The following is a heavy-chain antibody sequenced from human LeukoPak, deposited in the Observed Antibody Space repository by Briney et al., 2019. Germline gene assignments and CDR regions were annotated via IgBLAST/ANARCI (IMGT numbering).Heavy chain of an antibody. CDR3: AKVFQQRGYYYMDV. D-gene: IGHD2-15*01. CDR2: LDPEKGET. J-gene: IGHJ6*03. V-gene: IGHV1-24*01. CDR1: GDTLILLS. Sequence: ASVKVSCKVSGDTLILLSMHWVRQAHGKGLEWMGGLDPEKGETIYAQKFQGRVTMTEDTSTDTAYMELSSLRSEDTAMYYCAKVFQQRGYYYMDVWGTGTTVTVSS.